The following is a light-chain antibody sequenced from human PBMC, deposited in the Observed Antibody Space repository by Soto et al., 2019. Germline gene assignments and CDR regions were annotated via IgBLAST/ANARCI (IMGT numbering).Light chain of an antibody. CDR3: LQYNGYYRT. V-gene: IGKV1-5*01. Sequence: DIQMTQSPSTLSAFVGDRVTITCRASQSIGRWLAWYQQKPGKAPKLLIYDASTLESGVPSRFSGSGSGTTFTLTISSLQSDDFATYYCLQYNGYYRTFGQGTKVDIK. CDR2: DAS. J-gene: IGKJ1*01. CDR1: QSIGRW.